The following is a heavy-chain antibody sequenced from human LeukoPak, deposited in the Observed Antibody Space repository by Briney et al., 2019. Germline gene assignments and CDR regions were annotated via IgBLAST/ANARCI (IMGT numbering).Heavy chain of an antibody. CDR3: ARRNWMIHRNDAFDI. CDR2: IKQDGSEK. Sequence: GGSLRLSCAASGFIFNDYWMSWVRQAPGKGLEWVANIKQDGSEKYYVDSVKGRFTISRDNAKKSLYLQVNSLRTEDTAVYYCARRNWMIHRNDAFDIWGQGTMVTVSS. D-gene: IGHD3-22*01. J-gene: IGHJ3*02. V-gene: IGHV3-7*01. CDR1: GFIFNDYW.